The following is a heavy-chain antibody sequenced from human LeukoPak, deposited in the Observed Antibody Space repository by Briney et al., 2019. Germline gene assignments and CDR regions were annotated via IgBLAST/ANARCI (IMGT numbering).Heavy chain of an antibody. Sequence: SETLSLTCTVYGGSISSYYWSWIRQPPGKGLEWIGYIYYSGSTNYNPSLKSRVTISVDTSKNQFSLELSSVTAADTAVYYCARHVATTWDYYYGMDVWGQGTTVTVSS. V-gene: IGHV4-59*08. CDR2: IYYSGST. CDR3: ARHVATTWDYYYGMDV. D-gene: IGHD5-12*01. CDR1: GGSISSYY. J-gene: IGHJ6*02.